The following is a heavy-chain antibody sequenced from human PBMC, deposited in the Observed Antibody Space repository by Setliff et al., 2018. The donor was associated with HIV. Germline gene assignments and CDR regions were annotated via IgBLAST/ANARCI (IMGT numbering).Heavy chain of an antibody. J-gene: IGHJ4*02. CDR3: AREGQFLDGLPYYFDY. CDR1: GGSISSGSYF. CDR2: IYSSGIT. Sequence: SETLSLTCTVSGGSISSGSYFWNWIRQPAGKGLEWIGRIYSSGITNYNPSLKSRLTRSLDTSKNQFSLQVTSVTAADTAVYYCAREGQFLDGLPYYFDYWGQGTLVTVSS. D-gene: IGHD3-3*01. V-gene: IGHV4-61*02.